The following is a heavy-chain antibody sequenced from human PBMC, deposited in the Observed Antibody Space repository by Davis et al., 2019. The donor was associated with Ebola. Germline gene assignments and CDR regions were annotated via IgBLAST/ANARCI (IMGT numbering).Heavy chain of an antibody. V-gene: IGHV3-21*01. J-gene: IGHJ6*02. CDR1: GFTFSSYS. CDR2: ISSSSSYI. D-gene: IGHD2-2*01. Sequence: GESLKISCAASGFTFSSYSMNWVRQAPGKGLEWVSSISSSSSYIYYADSVKGRFTISRDNAKNSLYLQMNRLRAEDTAVYYCARQPAAMGYYYGMDVWGQGTTVTVSS. CDR3: ARQPAAMGYYYGMDV.